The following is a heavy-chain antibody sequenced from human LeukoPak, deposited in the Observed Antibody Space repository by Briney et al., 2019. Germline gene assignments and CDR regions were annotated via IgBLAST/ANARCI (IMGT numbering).Heavy chain of an antibody. CDR2: IYYSGST. V-gene: IGHV4-31*03. Sequence: KPSETLSLTCTVSGGSISSGGYYWSWIRQHPGKGLEWIGYIYYSGSTYYNPSLKSRVTISVDTSKSQFSLKLSSVTAADTAVYYGARVPYDRPFDYWGQGTLVTVSS. D-gene: IGHD3-22*01. CDR3: ARVPYDRPFDY. J-gene: IGHJ4*02. CDR1: GGSISSGGYY.